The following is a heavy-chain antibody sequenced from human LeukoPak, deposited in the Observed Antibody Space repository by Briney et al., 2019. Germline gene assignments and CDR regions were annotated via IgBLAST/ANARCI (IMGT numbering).Heavy chain of an antibody. D-gene: IGHD3-16*01. J-gene: IGHJ4*02. CDR3: ARDPPSRGTRYFDY. CDR1: GFTFSSYG. V-gene: IGHV3-30*02. CDR2: IRYDGSNK. Sequence: GGSLRLSCAASGFTFSSYGMHWVRQAPGKGLEWVAFIRYDGSNKYYADSVKGRFTISRDNAKNSLFLQMDSLRAEDTAVYYCARDPPSRGTRYFDYWGQGTLVTVSS.